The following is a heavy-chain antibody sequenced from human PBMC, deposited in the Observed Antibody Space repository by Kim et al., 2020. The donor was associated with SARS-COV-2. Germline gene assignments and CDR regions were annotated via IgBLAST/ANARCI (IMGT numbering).Heavy chain of an antibody. CDR1: SGSISSGNYY. CDR3: ARGEEHCRIRDDYYYG. J-gene: IGHJ6*01. Sequence: SETLSLTCTVSSGSISSGNYYWTWIRQRPGKGLEWIGSIYYSGSTFYNPSLKSRISISVDRSKNQFSLILSSVTAADTAVYYCARGEEHCRIRDDYYYG. D-gene: IGHD2-15*01. CDR2: IYYSGST. V-gene: IGHV4-39*07.